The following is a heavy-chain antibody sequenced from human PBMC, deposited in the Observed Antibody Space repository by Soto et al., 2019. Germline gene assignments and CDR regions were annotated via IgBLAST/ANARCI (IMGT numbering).Heavy chain of an antibody. V-gene: IGHV3-33*01. J-gene: IGHJ6*02. D-gene: IGHD1-26*01. Sequence: PGGSMRLSSAASGFTFSSYGMHWVRQAPGKGLEWVAVIWYDGSNKYYADSVKGRFTISRDDSKNTLYLQMNSLRAEDTAVYYCARDQGGSYSPNAYYYGMDVWGQGTRVTVSS. CDR1: GFTFSSYG. CDR2: IWYDGSNK. CDR3: ARDQGGSYSPNAYYYGMDV.